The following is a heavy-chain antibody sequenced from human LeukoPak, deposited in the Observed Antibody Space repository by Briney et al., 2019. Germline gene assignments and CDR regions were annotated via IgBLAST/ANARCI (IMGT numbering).Heavy chain of an antibody. J-gene: IGHJ4*02. D-gene: IGHD3-10*01. CDR1: GFTFSSYA. CDR3: AKDLGLDYYGSGSYSPLDY. Sequence: GGSLRLSCAASGFTFSSYAMSWVRQAPGKGLEWVSAISGSGGSTYYADSVKGRFTISRDNSKNTLYLQMNSLRAEDTAVYYCAKDLGLDYYGSGSYSPLDYWGQGTWSPSPQ. CDR2: ISGSGGST. V-gene: IGHV3-23*01.